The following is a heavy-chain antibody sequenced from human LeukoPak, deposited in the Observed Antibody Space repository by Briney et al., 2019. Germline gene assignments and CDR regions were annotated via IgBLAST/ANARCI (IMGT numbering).Heavy chain of an antibody. J-gene: IGHJ4*02. CDR3: AAEDSGSFDY. CDR2: IVGSGGTT. CDR1: GFTFTSYA. V-gene: IGHV3-23*01. D-gene: IGHD3-10*01. Sequence: GGSQRLSCAASGFTFTSYATNWVRQAPGKGLEWVSAIVGSGGTTYYADSVKGRFTISRDNSKKTLYLQMNSLRAEDTAVYYCAAEDSGSFDYWGQGALVTVSS.